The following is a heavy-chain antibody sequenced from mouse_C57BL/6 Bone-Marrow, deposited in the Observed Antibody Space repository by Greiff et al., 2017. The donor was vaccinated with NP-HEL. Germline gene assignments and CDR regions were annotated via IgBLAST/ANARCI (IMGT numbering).Heavy chain of an antibody. Sequence: QVQLQQSGAELVRPGASVTLSCKASGYTFTDYEMHWVKQTPVHGLEWIGAIDPETGGTAYNQKFKGKAILTADKSSSTAYMELRSLTSEDSAVYYCTRPFYPDAMDYWGQGTSVTVSS. CDR1: GYTFTDYE. CDR2: IDPETGGT. CDR3: TRPFYPDAMDY. D-gene: IGHD1-1*01. J-gene: IGHJ4*01. V-gene: IGHV1-15*01.